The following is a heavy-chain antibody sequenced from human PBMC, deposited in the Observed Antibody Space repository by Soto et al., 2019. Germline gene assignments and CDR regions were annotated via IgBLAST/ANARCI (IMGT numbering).Heavy chain of an antibody. CDR2: IYYSGST. Sequence: SETLSLTCTVSGGSISSGGYYWSWIRQHPGKGLEWIGYIYYSGSTYYNPSLKSRFTISLDTSKNQFSLKLSSVNAADTAVYYCARDRQLVHYYYYYGMDVWGQGTTVTVSS. J-gene: IGHJ6*02. V-gene: IGHV4-31*03. CDR3: ARDRQLVHYYYYYGMDV. CDR1: GGSISSGGYY. D-gene: IGHD6-13*01.